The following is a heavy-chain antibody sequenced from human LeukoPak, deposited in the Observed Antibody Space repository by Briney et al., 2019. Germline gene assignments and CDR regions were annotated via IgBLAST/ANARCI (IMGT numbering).Heavy chain of an antibody. J-gene: IGHJ3*02. CDR3: AREMLAAFDI. V-gene: IGHV3-23*01. Sequence: PGGSLRLSCAASGFTFSTYAMTWVRQAPGKGLEWVSGISHSGSTYYADSVKGRFTISRDNSKNTLYLQMNSLRAEDTAVYYCAREMLAAFDIWGQGTMVTVSS. D-gene: IGHD2-8*01. CDR2: ISHSGST. CDR1: GFTFSTYA.